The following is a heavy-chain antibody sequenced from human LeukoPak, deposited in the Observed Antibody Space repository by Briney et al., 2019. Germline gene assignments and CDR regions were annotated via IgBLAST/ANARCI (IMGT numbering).Heavy chain of an antibody. J-gene: IGHJ1*01. V-gene: IGHV3-23*01. D-gene: IGHD6-6*01. CDR2: ISGSGGST. Sequence: GGSLRLSCAASGFTFSSYAMSWVRQAPGKGLEWVSAISGSGGSTYYADSVKGRFTISRDNSKNTQYLQMNSLRAEDTAVYYCAKVEYSSNIPQHWGQGTLVTVSS. CDR1: GFTFSSYA. CDR3: AKVEYSSNIPQH.